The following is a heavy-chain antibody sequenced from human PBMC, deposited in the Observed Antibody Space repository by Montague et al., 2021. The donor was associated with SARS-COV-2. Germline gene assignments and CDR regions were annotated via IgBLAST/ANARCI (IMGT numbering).Heavy chain of an antibody. CDR1: GFSLRTSGVG. J-gene: IGHJ4*02. D-gene: IGHD4-17*01. CDR3: VHSYADFVFDY. V-gene: IGHV2-5*02. Sequence: PALVKPTQTLTLTCSFSGFSLRTSGVGVGWIRQPPGKALEWLAVIYWDDDKRYSPSRKSRLTITKDTSKNQVVLTMTNMDPVDTATYYCVHSYADFVFDYWGQGTLVSVSS. CDR2: IYWDDDK.